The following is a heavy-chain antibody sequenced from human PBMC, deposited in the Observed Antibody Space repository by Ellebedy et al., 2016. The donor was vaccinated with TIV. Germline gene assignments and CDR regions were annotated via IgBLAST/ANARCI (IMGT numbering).Heavy chain of an antibody. D-gene: IGHD6-13*01. CDR3: AKLAGISSWYAEY. V-gene: IGHV3-23*01. Sequence: PGGSLTLSCAASGFTFGCCALDWVRQAPGKGLEWVSVIINGGYTTSADSVKGRFTISRDNSKRTLYLQMNSLRADDTAIYYCAKLAGISSWYAEYWGQGTLVTVSS. J-gene: IGHJ4*02. CDR2: IINGGYT. CDR1: GFTFGCCA.